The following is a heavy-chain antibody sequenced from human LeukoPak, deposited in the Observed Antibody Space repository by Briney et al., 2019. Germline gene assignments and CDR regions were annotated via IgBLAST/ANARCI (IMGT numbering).Heavy chain of an antibody. CDR3: ARDLDTAMAYYYYYGMDV. CDR1: GYTFTKFA. J-gene: IGHJ6*02. CDR2: ISTYNGDT. V-gene: IGHV1-18*01. Sequence: ASVKVSCKTSGYTFTKFAISWVRQAPGQGLEWMGWISTYNGDTKYPQKFQGRVTMTTDTATSTVYMELRSLTSDDAAVYYCARDLDTAMAYYYYYGMDVWGQGTTVTVSS. D-gene: IGHD5-18*01.